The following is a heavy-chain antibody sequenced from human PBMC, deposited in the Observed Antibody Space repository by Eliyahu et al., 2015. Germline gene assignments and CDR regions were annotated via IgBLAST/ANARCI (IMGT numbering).Heavy chain of an antibody. V-gene: IGHV3-23*01. CDR3: AKNIGYCSGGSCYLYYFDY. D-gene: IGHD2-15*01. CDR2: ISGSGGTT. Sequence: EVQLLESGGGLVQPGGSLRLSCXASGFTFSXXAMSWVRQAPGKGLEWVSAISGSGGTTYYADSVKGRFTISRDNSKNTLYLQMNSLRAEDTAVYYCAKNIGYCSGGSCYLYYFDYWGQGTLVTVSS. CDR1: GFTFSXXA. J-gene: IGHJ4*02.